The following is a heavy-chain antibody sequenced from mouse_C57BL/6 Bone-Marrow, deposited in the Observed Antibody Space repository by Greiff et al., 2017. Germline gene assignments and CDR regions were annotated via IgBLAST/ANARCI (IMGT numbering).Heavy chain of an antibody. J-gene: IGHJ1*03. CDR2: IWSGGST. D-gene: IGHD2-2*01. CDR1: GFSLTSYG. V-gene: IGHV2-2*01. CDR3: ARHLLWLRQGDWYFDV. Sequence: QVQLQQSGPGLVQPSQSLSITCTVSGFSLTSYGVHWVRQSPGRGLAWLGVIWSGGSTDYNAAFISRLSISKDNSKSQVFFKMNSLQADDTGIYYCARHLLWLRQGDWYFDVWGTGTTVTGSS.